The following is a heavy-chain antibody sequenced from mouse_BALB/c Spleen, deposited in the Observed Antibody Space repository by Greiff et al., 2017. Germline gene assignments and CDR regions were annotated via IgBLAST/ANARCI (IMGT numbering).Heavy chain of an antibody. V-gene: IGHV1-39*01. CDR2: IDPYYGGT. CDR3: TRGVRRSPYFDY. Sequence: VQLQQSGPELEKPGASVKISCKASGYSFTGYNMNWVKQSNGKSLEWIGNIDPYYGGTSYNQKFKDKATLTVDKSSSTAYMQLSSPTSEDSAVYYCTRGVRRSPYFDYWGQGTTLTVSS. J-gene: IGHJ2*01. CDR1: GYSFTGYN.